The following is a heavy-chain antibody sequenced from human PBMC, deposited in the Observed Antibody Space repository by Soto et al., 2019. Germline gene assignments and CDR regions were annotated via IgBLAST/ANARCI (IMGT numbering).Heavy chain of an antibody. V-gene: IGHV1-69*06. D-gene: IGHD6-13*01. Sequence: GASVKVSCKASGGTFSSYAISWVRQAPGQGLEWMGGIIPIFGTANYAQKFQGRVTITADKSTSTAYMELSSLRSEDTAVYYCARDRYPAAAGTNWFDPWGQGTLVTVSS. CDR1: GGTFSSYA. CDR2: IIPIFGTA. CDR3: ARDRYPAAAGTNWFDP. J-gene: IGHJ5*02.